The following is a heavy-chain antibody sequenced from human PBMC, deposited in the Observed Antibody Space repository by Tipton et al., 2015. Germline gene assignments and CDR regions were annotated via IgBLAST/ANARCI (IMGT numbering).Heavy chain of an antibody. V-gene: IGHV4-59*12. J-gene: IGHJ4*02. CDR1: GGSFSGYS. CDR2: ISDSGTT. D-gene: IGHD3-16*01. CDR3: ARIRGRYVMDS. Sequence: LRLSCAVYGGSFSGYSWSWVRQSPGKGLEWIGYISDSGTTNYNPSLKSRVTISVDSSTNQFFLILSSVTAADTAVYYCARIRGRYVMDSWGQGSLVSVSS.